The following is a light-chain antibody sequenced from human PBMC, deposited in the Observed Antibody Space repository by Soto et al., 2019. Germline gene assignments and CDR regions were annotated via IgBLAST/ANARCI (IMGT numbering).Light chain of an antibody. CDR1: QSISTW. CDR3: QQYNSYQWT. Sequence: DIQMTQSPSTLSASVGDRVTITCRASQSISTWLAWYQQKPGKDPKVLIYEASKLESGVPSRFSCSGSGTEFTLTISTLQPDEVATYDCQQYNSYQWTVGQGTKVEIK. CDR2: EAS. V-gene: IGKV1-5*01. J-gene: IGKJ1*01.